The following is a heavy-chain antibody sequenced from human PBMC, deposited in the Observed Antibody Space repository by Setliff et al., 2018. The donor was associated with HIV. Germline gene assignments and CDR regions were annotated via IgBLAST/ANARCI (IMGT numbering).Heavy chain of an antibody. CDR2: LIPIVDIT. CDR3: AKDGPTVIEGSYMDV. J-gene: IGHJ6*03. CDR1: GGTFSNYA. D-gene: IGHD4-4*01. V-gene: IGHV1-69*10. Sequence: SVQVSCKASGGTFSNYAFSWVRQAPGQGLEWMGGLIPIVDITKSTQKFRDRVTFTADESTKTAQMELSGLTFEDTAVYFCAKDGPTVIEGSYMDVWGKGTTVTVSS.